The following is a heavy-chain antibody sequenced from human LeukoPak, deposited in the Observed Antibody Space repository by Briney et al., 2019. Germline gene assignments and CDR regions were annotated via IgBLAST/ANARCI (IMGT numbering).Heavy chain of an antibody. CDR2: IYYSGNT. V-gene: IGHV4-59*08. Sequence: SEALSLTCTVSGGSISGDHWNWIRQPPGKGLEWIGNIYYSGNTNYNPSLKSRVTISVDTSKNQFSLKLSSVTAADTAVYYCARRNDFDIWGQGIMVTVSS. CDR3: ARRNDFDI. J-gene: IGHJ3*02. CDR1: GGSISGDH.